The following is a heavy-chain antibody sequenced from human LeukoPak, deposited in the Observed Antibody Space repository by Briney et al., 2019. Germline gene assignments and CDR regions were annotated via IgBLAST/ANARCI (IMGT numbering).Heavy chain of an antibody. CDR2: ISSSSSYT. CDR1: GFTFSDYY. CDR3: ARGGYDFWSGYYGSPGRLWAQKYYFDY. D-gene: IGHD3-3*01. Sequence: GGSLRLSCAASGFTFSDYYMSWIRQAPGKGLEWVSYISSSSSYTNYADSVKGRFTISRDNAKNSLYLQMNSLRAEDTAVYYCARGGYDFWSGYYGSPGRLWAQKYYFDYWGQGTLVTVSS. V-gene: IGHV3-11*06. J-gene: IGHJ4*02.